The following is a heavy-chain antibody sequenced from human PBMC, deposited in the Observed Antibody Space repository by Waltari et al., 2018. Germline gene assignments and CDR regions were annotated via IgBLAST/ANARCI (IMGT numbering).Heavy chain of an antibody. CDR2: VFHSGTT. Sequence: KESGPRLVKPSETLSLNCTVSGVSVSTPLLYWTWIRQSPGKGPEWIASVFHSGTTYSHPSLRGRVSMSVDSARGQFSLKLYPVTAADTAVYFCASHERVVPVFIESWGQGILVTVSS. D-gene: IGHD3-22*01. CDR1: GVSVSTPLLY. J-gene: IGHJ1*01. CDR3: ASHERVVPVFIES. V-gene: IGHV4-39*01.